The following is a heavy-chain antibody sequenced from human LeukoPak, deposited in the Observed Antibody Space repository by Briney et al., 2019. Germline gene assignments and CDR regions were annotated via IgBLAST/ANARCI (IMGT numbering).Heavy chain of an antibody. J-gene: IGHJ4*02. V-gene: IGHV4-59*01. Sequence: SETLSLTCTVSGGSISTYYWSWIRQPPGKGLEWIGYIYYSGSTNYNPSLKSRVTISVDTSKNQFSLKLSSVTAADTAVYYCARDGRLRRLDYWGQGTLVTVSS. CDR2: IYYSGST. D-gene: IGHD6-25*01. CDR3: ARDGRLRRLDY. CDR1: GGSISTYY.